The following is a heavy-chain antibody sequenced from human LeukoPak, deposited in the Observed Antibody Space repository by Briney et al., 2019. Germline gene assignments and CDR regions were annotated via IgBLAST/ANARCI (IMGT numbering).Heavy chain of an antibody. Sequence: GASVKVSCKVSGYTLTELSMHWVRQAPGKGLEWMGGFDPEDGETIYAQKFQGRVTMTEDTSTDTAYMELSSLRSEDTAVYYCATAFRYYDSSGYFGYWGQGTLVTVSS. D-gene: IGHD3-22*01. CDR2: FDPEDGET. CDR3: ATAFRYYDSSGYFGY. J-gene: IGHJ4*02. CDR1: GYTLTELS. V-gene: IGHV1-24*01.